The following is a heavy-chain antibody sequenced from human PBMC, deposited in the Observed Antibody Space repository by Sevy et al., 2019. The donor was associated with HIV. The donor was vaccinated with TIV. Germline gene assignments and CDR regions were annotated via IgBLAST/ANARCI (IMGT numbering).Heavy chain of an antibody. D-gene: IGHD2-21*02. J-gene: IGHJ4*02. V-gene: IGHV3-23*01. CDR2: ISNNGTTT. CDR3: ANLADCSFPLDF. CDR1: GFTFSTYA. Sequence: GGSLRLSCAASGFTFSTYAMNWVRQAPGKGLEWVSSISNNGTTTYYTDSVKDRFTISRDNSKNMVYLQMNSLRTEDTAVYYCANLADCSFPLDFWGQGTLVTVSS.